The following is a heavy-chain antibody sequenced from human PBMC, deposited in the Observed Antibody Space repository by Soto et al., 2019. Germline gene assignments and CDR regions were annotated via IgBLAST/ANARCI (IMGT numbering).Heavy chain of an antibody. V-gene: IGHV3-49*03. CDR1: GFTFGDYA. D-gene: IGHD6-19*01. J-gene: IGHJ4*02. Sequence: PGGSLRLSCTASGFTFGDYAMSWFRQAPGKGLEWVGFNRSKAYGGTTEYAASVKGRFTISRDDSKRIAYLQMNSLKTEDTAVNYCTRDGGSVAGTDPWFSSCDYWGQGTPVTVSS. CDR3: TRDGGSVAGTDPWFSSCDY. CDR2: NRSKAYGGTT.